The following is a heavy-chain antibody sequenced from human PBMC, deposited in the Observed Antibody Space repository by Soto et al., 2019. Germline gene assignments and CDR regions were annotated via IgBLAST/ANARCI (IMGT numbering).Heavy chain of an antibody. Sequence: QVQLQESGPGLVKPSGTLSLTCAVSGGSISSSNWWSWVRQPPGKGLEWIGEIYHSGSTNYNPSLKSRVTISVDKSKNQCSLKLSSVPAADTAVYYCAREFSTYYYDSSGSLGAFDIWGQGTMVTVSS. J-gene: IGHJ3*02. CDR3: AREFSTYYYDSSGSLGAFDI. CDR2: IYHSGST. V-gene: IGHV4-4*02. CDR1: GGSISSSNW. D-gene: IGHD3-22*01.